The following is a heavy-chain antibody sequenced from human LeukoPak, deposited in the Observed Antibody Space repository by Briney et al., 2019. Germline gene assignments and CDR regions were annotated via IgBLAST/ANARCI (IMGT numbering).Heavy chain of an antibody. CDR1: GCTISGYY. Sequence: SETLSLTCTVPGCTISGYYWSWIRQPPGKGLEWMGYIYYSGSTNYNPSLKSRVTISVDTSKNQFSLKLNSVTAADTAVYYCARSDSSGYFPIDYWGQGTLVTVSS. CDR3: ARSDSSGYFPIDY. CDR2: IYYSGST. D-gene: IGHD3-22*01. J-gene: IGHJ4*02. V-gene: IGHV4-59*01.